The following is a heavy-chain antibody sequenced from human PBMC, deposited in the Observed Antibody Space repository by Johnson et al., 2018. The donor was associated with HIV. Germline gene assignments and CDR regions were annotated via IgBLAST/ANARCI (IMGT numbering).Heavy chain of an antibody. Sequence: VQLVESGGGLVQPGRSLRLSCAASGFTFDDYAMHWVRHAPGKGLEWVSGISSSGSTIYYADSVKGRFTISRDNSKNTLYLQMGSLRAEDMAVYYCARRGDRDAFDIWGQGTMVTVSS. CDR1: GFTFDDYA. CDR3: ARRGDRDAFDI. D-gene: IGHD4-17*01. V-gene: IGHV3-9*03. CDR2: ISSSGSTI. J-gene: IGHJ3*02.